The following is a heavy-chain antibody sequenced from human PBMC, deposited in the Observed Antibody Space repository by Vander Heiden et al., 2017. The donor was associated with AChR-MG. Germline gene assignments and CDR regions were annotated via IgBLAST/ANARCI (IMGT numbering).Heavy chain of an antibody. D-gene: IGHD2-2*01. CDR2: ISGSGGST. V-gene: IGHV3-23*01. CDR3: AKVYCSSTSCHSGWFDP. CDR1: GFTFSSYA. J-gene: IGHJ5*02. Sequence: EVQLLESGGGLVQPGGSLRPSCAASGFTFSSYAMSWVRQAPGKGLEWVSGISGSGGSTYYADSVKGRFTISRDNSKNTLYLQMNSLRAEDTAVYYCAKVYCSSTSCHSGWFDPWGQGTLVTVSS.